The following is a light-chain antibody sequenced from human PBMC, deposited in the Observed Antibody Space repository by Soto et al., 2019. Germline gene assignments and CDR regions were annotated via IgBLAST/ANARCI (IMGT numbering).Light chain of an antibody. Sequence: EIVLTQSPGTLSLSPGERATLSCRASQSVSSSYLAWYQQKPGQAPRLLIYGASCRATGIPDRFSGSGSGTDFTLTISRLEPEDFAVDYCQQYGSSPRTFGQGTKVESK. J-gene: IGKJ1*01. CDR2: GAS. CDR1: QSVSSSY. CDR3: QQYGSSPRT. V-gene: IGKV3-20*01.